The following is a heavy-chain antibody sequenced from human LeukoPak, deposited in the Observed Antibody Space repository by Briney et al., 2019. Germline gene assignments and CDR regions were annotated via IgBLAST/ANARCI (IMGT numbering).Heavy chain of an antibody. V-gene: IGHV4-30-4*01. CDR3: ARDRWRWGSMQYYFDY. CDR1: GGSISSGDYY. CDR2: IYYSGST. J-gene: IGHJ4*02. Sequence: PSQTLSLTCTVSGGSISSGDYYWSWIRQPPGKGLEWIGYIYYSGSTYYNPSLKSRVTISVDTSKNQFSLKLSSVPAADTAVYYCARDRWRWGSMQYYFDYWGQGTLVTVSS. D-gene: IGHD5-24*01.